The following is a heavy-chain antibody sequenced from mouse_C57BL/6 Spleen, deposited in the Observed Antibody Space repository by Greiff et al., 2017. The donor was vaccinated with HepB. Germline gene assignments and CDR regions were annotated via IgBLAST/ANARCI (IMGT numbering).Heavy chain of an antibody. CDR1: GYSITSGYY. Sequence: VQLKESGPGLVKPSQSLSLTCSVTGYSITSGYYWNWIRQFPGNKLEWMGYISYDGSNNYNPSLKNRISITRDTSKNQFFLKLNSVTTEDTATYYCAIKYYYGSSSWFAYWGQGTLVTVSA. CDR3: AIKYYYGSSSWFAY. D-gene: IGHD1-1*01. V-gene: IGHV3-6*01. CDR2: ISYDGSN. J-gene: IGHJ3*01.